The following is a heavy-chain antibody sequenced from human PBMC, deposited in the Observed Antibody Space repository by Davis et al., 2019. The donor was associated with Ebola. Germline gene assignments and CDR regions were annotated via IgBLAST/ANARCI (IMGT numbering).Heavy chain of an antibody. CDR2: ISGSGGST. V-gene: IGHV3-23*01. J-gene: IGHJ4*02. Sequence: GESLKISCAASGFSFNSNAMSWVRQAPGKGLEWVSAISGSGGSTYYADSVKGRFTISRDNSKNTLYLQMNSLRAEDTAVYYCASVSSSSGYWGQGTLVTVSS. D-gene: IGHD6-6*01. CDR1: GFSFNSNA. CDR3: ASVSSSSGY.